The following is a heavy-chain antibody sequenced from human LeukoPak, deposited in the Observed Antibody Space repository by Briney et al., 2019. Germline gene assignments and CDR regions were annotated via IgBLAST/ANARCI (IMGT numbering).Heavy chain of an antibody. Sequence: SETLSLTCTVSGGSISSYYWTWIRQPAGKGLEWIGRIYPSGSTNYNPSHKSRVTMSVDTSKNQFSLKLNSVTAADTAAYYCARENSGSYRQFDYWGQGTLVTVSS. CDR1: GGSISSYY. D-gene: IGHD1-26*01. J-gene: IGHJ4*02. V-gene: IGHV4-4*07. CDR3: ARENSGSYRQFDY. CDR2: IYPSGST.